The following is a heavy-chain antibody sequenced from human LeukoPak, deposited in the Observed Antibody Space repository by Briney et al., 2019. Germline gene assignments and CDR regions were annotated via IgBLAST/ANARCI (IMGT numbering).Heavy chain of an antibody. D-gene: IGHD4-11*01. Sequence: SETLSLTCAVYGASFSGYYWSWIRQPPGKGLECIGEINDGGTTNYNPSLKSRVSISIDRSKNHSYLILTSVTAADTATYYCARSFYSNYDKWFDPWGQGTLVTVPS. CDR3: ARSFYSNYDKWFDP. V-gene: IGHV4-34*01. CDR2: INDGGTT. CDR1: GASFSGYY. J-gene: IGHJ5*02.